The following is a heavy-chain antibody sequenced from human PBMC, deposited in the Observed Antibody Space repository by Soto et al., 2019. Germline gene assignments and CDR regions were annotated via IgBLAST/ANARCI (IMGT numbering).Heavy chain of an antibody. D-gene: IGHD6-19*01. V-gene: IGHV4-38-2*02. CDR1: GYSISSGYY. J-gene: IGHJ5*02. CDR3: ARDSTRGSSGSSNWFDP. CDR2: IYHSGST. Sequence: ASETLSLTCAVSGYSISSGYYWGWIRQPPGKGLEWIGSIYHSGSTYYNPSLKSRVTISVDTSKNQFSLKLSSVTAADTAVYYCARDSTRGSSGSSNWFDPWGQGTLVTVSS.